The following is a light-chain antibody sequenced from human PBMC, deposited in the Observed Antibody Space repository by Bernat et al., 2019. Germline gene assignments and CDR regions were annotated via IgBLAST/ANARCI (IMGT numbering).Light chain of an antibody. Sequence: SSEVTQDPAVSVALGQTVSITCQGDSLRSYYATWYQQKPGQAPVLVIYGDNNRPPGTPDRFSGSSSGDTASWTITGAQAEDEADYYCNCRDSSGNHLVFGTGTKVTVL. CDR1: SLRSYY. J-gene: IGLJ1*01. V-gene: IGLV3-19*01. CDR2: GDN. CDR3: NCRDSSGNHLV.